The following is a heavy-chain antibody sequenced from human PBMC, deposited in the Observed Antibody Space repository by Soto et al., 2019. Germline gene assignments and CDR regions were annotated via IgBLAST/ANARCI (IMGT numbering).Heavy chain of an antibody. J-gene: IGHJ6*03. Sequence: SQTLSLTCAISGDSVSSNSAAWNWIRLSPSRGLGWLARTYYRSRWYNDYAVSVRSRITVNPDTSKNQFSLQLTSVTPEGTAVYYCAGTTSHQWYYMDVWGKGTTVTVSS. V-gene: IGHV6-1*01. CDR2: TYYRSRWYN. CDR3: AGTTSHQWYYMDV. CDR1: GDSVSSNSAA. D-gene: IGHD1-7*01.